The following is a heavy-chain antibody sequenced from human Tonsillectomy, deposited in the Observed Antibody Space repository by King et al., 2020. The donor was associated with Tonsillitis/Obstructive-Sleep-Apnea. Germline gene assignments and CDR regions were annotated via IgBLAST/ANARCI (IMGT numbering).Heavy chain of an antibody. J-gene: IGHJ4*02. V-gene: IGHV4-39*07. CDR3: ARHIVVVTYTPYYFDY. D-gene: IGHD2-21*02. Sequence: QLQESGPGLVKPSETLSLTCTVSGGSISSRSYYWGWNRQPPGKGLEWIGSIYYRGSTYYNPSLKSRVTISVDTSKNQFSLKVSSVTAADTAVYYCARHIVVVTYTPYYFDYWGQGTLVTVSS. CDR1: GGSISSRSYY. CDR2: IYYRGST.